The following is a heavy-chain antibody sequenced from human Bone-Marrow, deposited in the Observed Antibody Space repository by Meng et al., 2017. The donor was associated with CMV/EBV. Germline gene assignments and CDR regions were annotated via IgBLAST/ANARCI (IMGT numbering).Heavy chain of an antibody. CDR2: INPSGGST. J-gene: IGHJ6*02. Sequence: ASVKVSCKASGYTFTSYYMHWVRQAPGQGLEWMGIINPSGGSTSYAQKFQGRVTMTRDTSTSTVYMELSSLRSEDTAVYYCAREMIGYCSSTSCYHYYYYGMDVWGQGTTVTVSS. D-gene: IGHD2-2*01. V-gene: IGHV1-46*01. CDR1: GYTFTSYY. CDR3: AREMIGYCSSTSCYHYYYYGMDV.